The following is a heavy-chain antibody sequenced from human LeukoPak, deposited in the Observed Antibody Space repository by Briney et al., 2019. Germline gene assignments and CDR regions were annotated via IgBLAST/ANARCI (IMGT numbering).Heavy chain of an antibody. Sequence: ASVKVSCKASGYTFTSYGISWVRQAPGQGLEWMGWISAYNGNTNYAQKLQGRVTMTTDTSTSTAYMELRSLRSDDTAVYYCARDTIIRRDGYLDPFDYWGQGTLVTVSS. V-gene: IGHV1-18*01. J-gene: IGHJ4*02. CDR3: ARDTIIRRDGYLDPFDY. CDR1: GYTFTSYG. CDR2: ISAYNGNT. D-gene: IGHD5-24*01.